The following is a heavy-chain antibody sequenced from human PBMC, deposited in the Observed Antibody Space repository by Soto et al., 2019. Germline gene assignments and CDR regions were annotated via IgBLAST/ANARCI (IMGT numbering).Heavy chain of an antibody. CDR2: MNPNSGNT. CDR3: ARGPYCTNGVCQRGRNWFDP. Sequence: ASVKVSCKASGYTFTSYYINWVRQATGQGLEWMGWMNPNSGNTGYAQKFQGRVTMTRNTSISTAYMELSSLRSEDTAVYYCARGPYCTNGVCQRGRNWFDPWGQGTLVTVSS. D-gene: IGHD2-8*01. CDR1: GYTFTSYY. J-gene: IGHJ5*02. V-gene: IGHV1-8*01.